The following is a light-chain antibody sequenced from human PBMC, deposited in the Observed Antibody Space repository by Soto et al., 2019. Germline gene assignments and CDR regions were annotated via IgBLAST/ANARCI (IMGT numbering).Light chain of an antibody. V-gene: IGKV3-11*01. CDR1: QSINAN. CDR2: DAT. CDR3: QHRGNWPV. J-gene: IGKJ4*01. Sequence: EIVLTQSPATLSLSPGERATLSCRASQSINANLAWYQQKPGQAPRPVVWDATQRATGIPARFSGSGSGTDFTLTIGDLEPEDVAVYYCQHRGNWPVFGGGTKVEIK.